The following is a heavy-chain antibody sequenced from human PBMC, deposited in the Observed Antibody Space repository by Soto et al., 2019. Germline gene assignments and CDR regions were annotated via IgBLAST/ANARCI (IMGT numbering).Heavy chain of an antibody. CDR1: GGTFSRHA. V-gene: IGHV1-69*01. Sequence: QVQLVQSGAVVRKPGSSVKVSCKASGGTFSRHAISWVRQAPGQGLEWMGGIIPIFGTANHAQKFQGRVTSIADESTSTVYMELSSLRSEDTAMYYCARGWGYDSNDYYYAYWGQGTLVIVSS. CDR2: IIPIFGTA. CDR3: ARGWGYDSNDYYYAY. J-gene: IGHJ4*02. D-gene: IGHD3-22*01.